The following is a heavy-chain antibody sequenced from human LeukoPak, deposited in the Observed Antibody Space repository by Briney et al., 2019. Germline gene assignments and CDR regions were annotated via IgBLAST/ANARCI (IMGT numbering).Heavy chain of an antibody. V-gene: IGHV1-8*01. CDR2: MNPNSGNT. CDR3: SLRRDDYYYYGMDV. CDR1: GYTFTRYD. J-gene: IGHJ6*02. Sequence: ASVKVSCKTSGYTFTRYDINWVRQATGQGLEWMGWMNPNSGNTGYPLKFQGRVTMTRNTAISTAYMVLSSLTSEDTAVYYCSLRRDDYYYYGMDVWGQGTTVTVSS.